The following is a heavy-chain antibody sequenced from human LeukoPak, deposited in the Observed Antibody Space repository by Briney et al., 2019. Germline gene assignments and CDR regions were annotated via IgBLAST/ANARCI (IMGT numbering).Heavy chain of an antibody. CDR3: TTYYYDSSVPGAFDI. Sequence: PGGSLRLSCAASGFTFSNAWMSWVRQAPGKGLEWVGRIKSKTDGGTTDYAAPVKGRFTISRDDSKNTLYLQMNSLKTEDTAVYYCTTYYYDSSVPGAFDIWGQGTMVTVSS. D-gene: IGHD3-22*01. J-gene: IGHJ3*02. V-gene: IGHV3-15*01. CDR1: GFTFSNAW. CDR2: IKSKTDGGTT.